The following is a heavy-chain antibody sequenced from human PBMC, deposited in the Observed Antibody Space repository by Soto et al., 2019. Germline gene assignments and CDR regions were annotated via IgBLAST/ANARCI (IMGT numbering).Heavy chain of an antibody. D-gene: IGHD3-3*01. CDR1: GGSVSSGSYY. Sequence: SETLSLTCTVSGGSVSSGSYYWSWIRQPPGKGLEWIGYIYYSGSTNYNPSLKSRVTISVDTSKNQFSLKLSSVTAADTAVYYCARVAPYDCLDYWGQGTLVTVSS. V-gene: IGHV4-61*01. CDR2: IYYSGST. J-gene: IGHJ4*02. CDR3: ARVAPYDCLDY.